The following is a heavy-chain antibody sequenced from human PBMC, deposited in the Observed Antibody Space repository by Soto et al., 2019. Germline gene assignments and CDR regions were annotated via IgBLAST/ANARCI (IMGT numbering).Heavy chain of an antibody. V-gene: IGHV1-58*01. D-gene: IGHD3-3*01. CDR2: IVVGSGNT. CDR1: GLGMSVAL. J-gene: IGHJ6*02. CDR3: AADRDFWNGYTYYGMDV. Sequence: LVNGSWKAAGLGMSVALGGWVRQKNGKRLEWIGWIVVGSGNTNYAQKFQERVTITRYMSTSTAYMELSSLRSEDTAVYYCAADRDFWNGYTYYGMDVWAQAPTLTV.